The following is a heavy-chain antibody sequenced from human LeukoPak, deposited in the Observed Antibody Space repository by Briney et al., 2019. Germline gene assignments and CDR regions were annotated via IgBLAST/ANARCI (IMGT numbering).Heavy chain of an antibody. CDR1: GFTFNNYA. CDR2: ISGSGGTT. V-gene: IGHV3-23*01. D-gene: IGHD3-10*01. J-gene: IGHJ6*02. CDR3: AKVSGRGLYYDGVDV. Sequence: GGSLRLSCAASGFTFNNYAMNWVRQAPGKGLEWVSVISGSGGTTYYADSVQGRFTISRDSSKNTLYLQLNSLRAEDTAVDYCAKVSGRGLYYDGVDVWGQGTTVTVSS.